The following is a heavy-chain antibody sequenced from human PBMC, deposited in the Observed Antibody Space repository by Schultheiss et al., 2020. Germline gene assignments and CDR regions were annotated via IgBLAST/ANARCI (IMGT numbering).Heavy chain of an antibody. CDR3: ARELTPMVRGVYYFDY. V-gene: IGHV1-69*04. D-gene: IGHD3-10*01. CDR2: IIPILGIA. Sequence: SVKVSCKASGCTFSSYTISWVRQAPGQGLEWMGRIIPILGIANYAQKFQGRVTITADKSTSTAYMELSSLRSEDTAVYYCARELTPMVRGVYYFDYWGQGTLVTVSS. J-gene: IGHJ4*02. CDR1: GCTFSSYT.